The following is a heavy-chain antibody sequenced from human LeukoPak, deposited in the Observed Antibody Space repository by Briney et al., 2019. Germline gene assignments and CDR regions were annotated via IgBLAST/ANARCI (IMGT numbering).Heavy chain of an antibody. J-gene: IGHJ4*02. CDR2: ISGSDGST. V-gene: IGHV3-23*01. CDR1: GFTFSSYA. CDR3: AKHSRVIPPANFDY. Sequence: PGGSLRLSCAASGFTFSSYAMSWVRQAPGKGLEWVSAISGSDGSTYYADSVKGRFTISRDSSKNTLYLQMNSLRAEDTAVYYCAKHSRVIPPANFDYWGQGTLVTVSS. D-gene: IGHD2-2*01.